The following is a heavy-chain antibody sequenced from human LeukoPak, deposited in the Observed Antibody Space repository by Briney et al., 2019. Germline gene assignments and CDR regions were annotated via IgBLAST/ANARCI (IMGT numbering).Heavy chain of an antibody. CDR1: GGSISSSSYY. Sequence: SETLSLTCTVSGGSISSSSYYWGWIRQPPGKGLEWIGSIYYSGSTYYDPSLKSRVTISVDTSKNQFSLKLSSVTAADTAVYYCSVFDSSGYYNFDYWGQGTLVTVSS. V-gene: IGHV4-39*01. CDR2: IYYSGST. D-gene: IGHD3-22*01. J-gene: IGHJ4*02. CDR3: SVFDSSGYYNFDY.